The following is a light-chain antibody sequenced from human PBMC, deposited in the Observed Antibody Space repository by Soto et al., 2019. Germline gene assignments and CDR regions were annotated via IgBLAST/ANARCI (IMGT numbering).Light chain of an antibody. V-gene: IGKV1-8*01. Sequence: AIRMTQSPSSFSASAGDRVTITCRASQGISSFLAWYQQKPGKAPKLLIYGASTLQSGVPSRFSGSGSGTDFTLTISCLQSEDFATYYCQQYYNYPQPFGQGTKVEIK. CDR1: QGISSF. CDR3: QQYYNYPQP. CDR2: GAS. J-gene: IGKJ1*01.